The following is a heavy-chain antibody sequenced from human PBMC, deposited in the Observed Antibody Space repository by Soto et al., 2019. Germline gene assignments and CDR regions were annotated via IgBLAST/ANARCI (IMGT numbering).Heavy chain of an antibody. D-gene: IGHD2-21*02. CDR2: IYWDDDK. V-gene: IGHV2-5*02. J-gene: IGHJ4*02. CDR3: AHSLVSRGGDLGY. CDR1: GFSLSTNRVG. Sequence: QITLKESGPTLVKPTQTLTLTCTFSGFSLSTNRVGVGWIRQPPGKALEWLALIYWDDDKRYNPSLNSRLTITKDYSKDQVVLIMTKMDPVDTATYYCAHSLVSRGGDLGYWGQGTLVTVSS.